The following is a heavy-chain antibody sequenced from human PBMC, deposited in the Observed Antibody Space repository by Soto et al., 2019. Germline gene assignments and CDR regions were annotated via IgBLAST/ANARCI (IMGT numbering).Heavy chain of an antibody. CDR2: IIPIFGTA. Sequence: ASVKVSCKASGGTFSIYASSWVRQAPGQGLEWMGGIIPIFGTANYAQKFQGRVAITADESTSTAYMELSSLRSEDTAVYYCAREIVGAYFDYWGQGTLVTVSS. J-gene: IGHJ4*02. V-gene: IGHV1-69*13. CDR1: GGTFSIYA. D-gene: IGHD1-26*01. CDR3: AREIVGAYFDY.